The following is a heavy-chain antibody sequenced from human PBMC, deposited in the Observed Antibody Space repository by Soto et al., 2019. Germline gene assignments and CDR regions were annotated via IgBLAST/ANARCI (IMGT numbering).Heavy chain of an antibody. CDR1: GFTFSSYW. D-gene: IGHD1-20*01. Sequence: EVQLVESGGGLVQPGGSLRLSCAASGFTFSSYWMHWVRQAPEKGPVWVSRINSDGSSTNYADSVKGRFTISRDNAKNTLYLQMNSLRAEDTAVYYCATSNWNDECYFDYWGQGTLVTVSS. J-gene: IGHJ4*02. CDR3: ATSNWNDECYFDY. CDR2: INSDGSST. V-gene: IGHV3-74*01.